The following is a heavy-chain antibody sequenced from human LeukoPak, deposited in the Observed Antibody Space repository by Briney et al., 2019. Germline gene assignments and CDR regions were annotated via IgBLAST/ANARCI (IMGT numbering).Heavy chain of an antibody. CDR3: AKDRWLQGYFDY. CDR1: EVTFSSYW. V-gene: IGHV3-30*02. CDR2: IRHDGSNK. D-gene: IGHD5-24*01. J-gene: IGHJ4*02. Sequence: GGSLRLSCAASEVTFSSYWMSWVRQAPGKGLEWVAFIRHDGSNKYYADSVKGRCTISRDNSKKTVYLQMNSLRTEDTAVYYCAKDRWLQGYFDYWGQGTLVTVSS.